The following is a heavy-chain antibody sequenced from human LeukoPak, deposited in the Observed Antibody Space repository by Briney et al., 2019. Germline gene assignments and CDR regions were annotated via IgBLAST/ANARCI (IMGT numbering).Heavy chain of an antibody. V-gene: IGHV3-48*04. Sequence: QPGKSLRLSCAASGFTFGSLSMSGVRQAPGKALEWFSYISSSSDTIYYADSVEGRFTISRDNAKNSLYLQMNSLRAEDTAVYYCAFGGGTTGLFDYWGQGTLVTVSS. D-gene: IGHD1-1*01. CDR3: AFGGGTTGLFDY. CDR2: ISSSSDTI. J-gene: IGHJ4*02. CDR1: GFTFGSLS.